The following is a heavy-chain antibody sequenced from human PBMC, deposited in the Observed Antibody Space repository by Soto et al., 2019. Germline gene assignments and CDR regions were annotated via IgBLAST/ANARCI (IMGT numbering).Heavy chain of an antibody. CDR1: GGSISSSSYY. D-gene: IGHD6-13*01. V-gene: IGHV4-39*01. CDR2: IYYSGST. CDR3: AGGAAAGPIDY. J-gene: IGHJ4*02. Sequence: SETLSLTCTVSGGSISSSSYYWGWIRQPPGKGLEWIGSIYYSGSTYYNPSLKSRVTISVDTSKNQFSLKLSSVTAADTAVYYCAGGAAAGPIDYWGQGTLVTVS.